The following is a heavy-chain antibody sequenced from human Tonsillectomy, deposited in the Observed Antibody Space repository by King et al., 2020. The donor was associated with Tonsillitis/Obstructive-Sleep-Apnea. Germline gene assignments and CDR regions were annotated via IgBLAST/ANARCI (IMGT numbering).Heavy chain of an antibody. J-gene: IGHJ6*02. CDR2: IDPSDSYT. V-gene: IGHV5-10-1*03. CDR3: ARNKGYCSGGSCLSQYYYGMDV. CDR1: GYSFTSYW. Sequence: VQLVESGAEVKKPGESLRISCKGSGYSFTSYWISWVRQMPGKGLEWMGRIDPSDSYTNYSPSFQGHVTISADKSISTAYLQWSSLKASYTAMYYCARNKGYCSGGSCLSQYYYGMDVWGQGTTVTVSS. D-gene: IGHD2-15*01.